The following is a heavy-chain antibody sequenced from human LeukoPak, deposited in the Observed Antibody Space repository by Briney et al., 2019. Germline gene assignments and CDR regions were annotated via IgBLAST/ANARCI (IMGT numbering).Heavy chain of an antibody. V-gene: IGHV3-48*01. CDR1: EFTFSTYS. D-gene: IGHD3-10*01. CDR3: AREYYFSHIDG. Sequence: GGSLRLSCAAPEFTFSTYSMIWVRQAPGKGLEWVSYISSSSSTIYYADSVKGRFTISRDNAKNSLYLQMNSLRADDTAMYYCAREYYFSHIDGWGKGTTVTVSS. J-gene: IGHJ6*03. CDR2: ISSSSSTI.